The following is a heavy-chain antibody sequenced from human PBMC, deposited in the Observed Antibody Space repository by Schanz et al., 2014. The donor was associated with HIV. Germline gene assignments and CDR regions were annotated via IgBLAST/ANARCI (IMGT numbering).Heavy chain of an antibody. J-gene: IGHJ4*02. CDR1: GGTFRNHA. CDR3: AKMARSVAANTNFDY. D-gene: IGHD6-19*01. CDR2: IIPLFGTS. V-gene: IGHV1-69*01. Sequence: QVQLVQSGTEVKKPGSSVKVSCKASGGTFRNHAFSWVRQAPGQGLEWMGGIIPLFGTSNYAQKFQGRATITADESTSTAYMELSSLRVEDTAVYYCAKMARSVAANTNFDYWGQGTLVTVSS.